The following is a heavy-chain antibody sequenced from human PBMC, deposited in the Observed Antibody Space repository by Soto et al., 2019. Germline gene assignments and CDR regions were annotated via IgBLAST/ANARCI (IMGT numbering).Heavy chain of an antibody. CDR2: ISGSGGST. Sequence: GGSLRLSCAASGFTFSSYAMSWVRQAPGKGLEWVSAISGSGGSTYYADSVKGRFTISRDNSKNTLYLQMNSLRAEDTAVYYCEVRGYYDSSGYRPFDYWGQGTLVTVSS. J-gene: IGHJ4*02. CDR3: EVRGYYDSSGYRPFDY. D-gene: IGHD3-22*01. V-gene: IGHV3-23*01. CDR1: GFTFSSYA.